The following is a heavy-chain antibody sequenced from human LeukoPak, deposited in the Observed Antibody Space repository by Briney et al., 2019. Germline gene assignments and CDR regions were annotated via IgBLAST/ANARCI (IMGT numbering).Heavy chain of an antibody. CDR1: GYTFTSYA. Sequence: ASVKVSCKASGYTFTSYAMHWVRQAPGQRLERMGWINAGNGNTKYSQKFQGRVTITRDTSASTAYMELSSLRSEDTAVYYCARDHCSSTSCYEGYYYYGMDVWGQGTTVTVSS. CDR2: INAGNGNT. V-gene: IGHV1-3*01. CDR3: ARDHCSSTSCYEGYYYYGMDV. D-gene: IGHD2-2*01. J-gene: IGHJ6*02.